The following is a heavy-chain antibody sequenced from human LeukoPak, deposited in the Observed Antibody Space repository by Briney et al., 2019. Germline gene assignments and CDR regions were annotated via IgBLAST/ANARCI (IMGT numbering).Heavy chain of an antibody. Sequence: PGGSLRLSCAASGFTFSSYGMSWVRQAPGKGLEWVSGISGSGGSTYYADSVKGRFTISRDNSKNTQYLQMNSLRAEDTAVYYCAKDVTLNSPYYFDYWGQGTLVTVSS. D-gene: IGHD2-21*01. V-gene: IGHV3-23*01. CDR2: ISGSGGST. J-gene: IGHJ4*02. CDR3: AKDVTLNSPYYFDY. CDR1: GFTFSSYG.